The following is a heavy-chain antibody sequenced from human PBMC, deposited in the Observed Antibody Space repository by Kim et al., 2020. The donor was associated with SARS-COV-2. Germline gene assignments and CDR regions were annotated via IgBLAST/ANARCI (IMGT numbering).Heavy chain of an antibody. D-gene: IGHD2-2*01. V-gene: IGHV4-59*13. CDR3: ARGGPDCSSTSCYRYYYYYGMDV. J-gene: IGHJ6*02. CDR2: IYYSGST. CDR1: GGSISSYY. Sequence: SETLSLTCTVSGGSISSYYWSWIRQPPGKGLEWIGYIYYSGSTNYNPSLKSRVTISVDTSKNQFSLKLSSVTAADTAVYYCARGGPDCSSTSCYRYYYYYGMDVWGQGTTVTVSS.